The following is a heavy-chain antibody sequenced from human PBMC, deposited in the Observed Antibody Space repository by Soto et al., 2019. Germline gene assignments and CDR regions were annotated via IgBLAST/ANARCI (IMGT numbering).Heavy chain of an antibody. CDR1: GFTFSSYA. CDR3: AKDHWTTEWELPYYFDY. Sequence: GSLRLSCAASGFTFSSYAMSWVRQAPGKGLEWVSAISGSGGSTYYADSVKGRFTISRDNSKNTLYLQMNSLRAEDTAVYYCAKDHWTTEWELPYYFDYWGQGTLVTVSS. V-gene: IGHV3-23*01. CDR2: ISGSGGST. J-gene: IGHJ4*02. D-gene: IGHD1-26*01.